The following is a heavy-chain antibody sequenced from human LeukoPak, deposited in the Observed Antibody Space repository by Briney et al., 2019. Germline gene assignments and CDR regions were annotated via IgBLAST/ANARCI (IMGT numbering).Heavy chain of an antibody. D-gene: IGHD6-19*01. V-gene: IGHV3-33*01. CDR1: GFTFSSYA. CDR3: ARDDSGWVDY. J-gene: IGHJ4*02. CDR2: IWYDGTNK. Sequence: GGSLRLSCAASGFTFSSYAMHWVRQAPGKGLEWVSVIWYDGTNKYYADSVKGRFTISRDNSKNTLYLQMNSLRAEDTAVYYCARDDSGWVDYWAREPWSPSPQ.